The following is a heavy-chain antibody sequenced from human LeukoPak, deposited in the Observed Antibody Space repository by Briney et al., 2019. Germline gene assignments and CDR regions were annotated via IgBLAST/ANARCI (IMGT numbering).Heavy chain of an antibody. V-gene: IGHV3-23*01. CDR2: ISGNGVST. Sequence: PGGSLRLSCATSGFTFSSYAMSWVRQAPGKGLEWVSAISGNGVSTYYADSVKGRFTISRDNSKNTLYLQMNSLRAEDTAVYYCAKAPLSYDSSGPSDYWGQGTLVTVSS. D-gene: IGHD3-22*01. CDR3: AKAPLSYDSSGPSDY. CDR1: GFTFSSYA. J-gene: IGHJ4*02.